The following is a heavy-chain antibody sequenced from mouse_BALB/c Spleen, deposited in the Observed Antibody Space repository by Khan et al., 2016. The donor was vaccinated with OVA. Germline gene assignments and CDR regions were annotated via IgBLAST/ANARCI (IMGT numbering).Heavy chain of an antibody. V-gene: IGHV2-9*02. Sequence: VQLQESGPGLVAPSQSLSITCTVSGFSLTSHGVHWVRQPPGKGLEWLGVIWAGGSTNYNSALMSRLSISKDSSKSQVFLKMNSLQTDDTTMYYCDRNREPDYFDYWGQGTTLTVSS. CDR3: DRNREPDYFDY. J-gene: IGHJ2*01. CDR2: IWAGGST. CDR1: GFSLTSHG.